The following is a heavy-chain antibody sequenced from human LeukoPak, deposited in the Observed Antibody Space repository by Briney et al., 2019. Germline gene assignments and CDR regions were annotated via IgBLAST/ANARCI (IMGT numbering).Heavy chain of an antibody. V-gene: IGHV3-7*01. CDR1: GFTFSSYW. CDR3: ARDLVGSCLDY. Sequence: GGSLRLSCAASGFTFSSYWMSWVRQAPGKGLEGVANIKQDGSEKYYVDSVKGRFTISRDNAKNSLYLQMNSLRAEDTAVYYCARDLVGSCLDYWGQGTLVTVSS. D-gene: IGHD2-15*01. CDR2: IKQDGSEK. J-gene: IGHJ4*02.